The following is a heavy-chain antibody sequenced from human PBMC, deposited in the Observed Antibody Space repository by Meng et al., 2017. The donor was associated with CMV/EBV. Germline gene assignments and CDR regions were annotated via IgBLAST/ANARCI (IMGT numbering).Heavy chain of an antibody. V-gene: IGHV4-34*01. J-gene: IGHJ3*02. Sequence: SETLSLTCAVNGGSFSGYYWSWIRQPPGKGLEWIGYIYYSGSTYYNPSLKSRVTISVDTSKDQFSLKLSSVTAADTAVYYCARDYIVLMNAFDIWGQGTMVTVSS. CDR3: ARDYIVLMNAFDI. CDR1: GGSFSGYY. CDR2: IYYSGST. D-gene: IGHD2-8*01.